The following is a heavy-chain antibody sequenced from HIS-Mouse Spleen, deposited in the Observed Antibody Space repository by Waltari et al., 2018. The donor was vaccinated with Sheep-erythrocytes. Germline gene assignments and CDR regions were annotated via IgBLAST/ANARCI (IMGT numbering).Heavy chain of an antibody. J-gene: IGHJ5*02. CDR2: IYYSGST. V-gene: IGHV4-39*07. CDR1: GGSISSSSYY. D-gene: IGHD3-3*01. CDR3: ARVPPGYYDFWSGPTGPRWFDP. Sequence: QLKLQESGPGLVKPSETLSLTCTVSGGSISSSSYYWGWIRQPPGKGLEWIGSIYYSGSTYYNPSLKSRVTISVDTSKNQFSLKLSSVTAADTAVYYCARVPPGYYDFWSGPTGPRWFDPWGQGTLVTVSS.